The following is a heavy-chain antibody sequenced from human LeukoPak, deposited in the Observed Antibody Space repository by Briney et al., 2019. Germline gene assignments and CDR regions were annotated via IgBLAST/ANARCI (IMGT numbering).Heavy chain of an antibody. J-gene: IGHJ6*02. CDR3: AREWRKIVVVPAAAPTYYYYGMDV. Sequence: GGSLTLSCAASGFIFRTYSMNWIRQSPGKGLEWISYINSNGRTTNYADSVKGRFTISRDNSEDSLYLHMNSLRAEDTAVYYCAREWRKIVVVPAAAPTYYYYGMDVWGQGTTVTVSS. D-gene: IGHD2-2*01. V-gene: IGHV3-48*04. CDR1: GFIFRTYS. CDR2: INSNGRTT.